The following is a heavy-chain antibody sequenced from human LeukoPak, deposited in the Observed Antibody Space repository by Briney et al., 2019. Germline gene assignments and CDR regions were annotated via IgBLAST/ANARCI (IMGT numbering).Heavy chain of an antibody. J-gene: IGHJ6*02. Sequence: SVKVSCKASGYTFTSHYMHWVRQAPGQGLEWMGRIIPILGIANYAQKFQGRVTITADKSTSTAYMELSSLRSEDTAVYYCARGVASSSSHYYYYGMDVWGQGATVTVSS. V-gene: IGHV1-69*04. D-gene: IGHD6-6*01. CDR3: ARGVASSSSHYYYYGMDV. CDR1: GYTFTSHY. CDR2: IIPILGIA.